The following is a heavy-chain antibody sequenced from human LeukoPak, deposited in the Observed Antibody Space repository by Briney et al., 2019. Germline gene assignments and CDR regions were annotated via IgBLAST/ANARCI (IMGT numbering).Heavy chain of an antibody. D-gene: IGHD2-21*02. V-gene: IGHV3-30*18. J-gene: IGHJ6*02. CDR2: ISYDGSNK. CDR3: AKQKQRCGGDCQTDYGMDV. CDR1: GFTFSSYG. Sequence: GSLRLSCAASGFTFSSYGMHWVRQAPGKGLEWVAVISYDGSNKYYADSVKGRFTISRDNSKNTLYLQMNSLRAEDTAVYYCAKQKQRCGGDCQTDYGMDVWGQGTTVTVSS.